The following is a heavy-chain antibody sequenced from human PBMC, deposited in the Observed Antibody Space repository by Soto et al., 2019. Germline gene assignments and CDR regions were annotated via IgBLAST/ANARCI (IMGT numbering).Heavy chain of an antibody. Sequence: SETLSLTCTVSGGSISSYYWSWIRQPPGKGLEWIGFISYTGSTDYNPSLKSRVTISVDTSKNQFSLNLSSVTAADTAVYYCARRWGGTFDYWGQGTLVTVSS. D-gene: IGHD2-21*01. V-gene: IGHV4-59*01. CDR2: ISYTGST. CDR1: GGSISSYY. CDR3: ARRWGGTFDY. J-gene: IGHJ4*02.